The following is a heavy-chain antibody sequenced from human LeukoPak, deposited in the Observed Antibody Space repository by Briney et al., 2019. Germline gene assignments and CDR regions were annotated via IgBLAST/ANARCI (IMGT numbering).Heavy chain of an antibody. V-gene: IGHV4-59*08. CDR1: GGSISSYY. CDR3: ARWGPGAARRPRGPSFYFDY. Sequence: PSETLSLTCTVSGGSISSYYWSWIRQPPGKGLEWIGYIYYSGSTNYNPSLKSRVTISVDTSKNQFSLKLSSVTAADTAVYYCARWGPGAARRPRGPSFYFDYWGQGTLVAVSS. CDR2: IYYSGST. D-gene: IGHD6-6*01. J-gene: IGHJ4*02.